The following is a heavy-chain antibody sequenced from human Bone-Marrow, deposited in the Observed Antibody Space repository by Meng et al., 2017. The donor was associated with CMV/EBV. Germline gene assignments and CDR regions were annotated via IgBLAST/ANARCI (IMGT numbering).Heavy chain of an antibody. D-gene: IGHD1-26*01. CDR2: ISYDGSNK. Sequence: QVQVVGAGGGVVQPGRALRLSCAASGFTFSSYAMDWVRQAPGKGLEWVAVISYDGSNKYYADSVKGRFTISRDNSKNTLYLQMNSLRAEDTAVYYCARGAVGPSGDYWGQGTLVTVSS. V-gene: IGHV3-30-3*01. J-gene: IGHJ4*02. CDR3: ARGAVGPSGDY. CDR1: GFTFSSYA.